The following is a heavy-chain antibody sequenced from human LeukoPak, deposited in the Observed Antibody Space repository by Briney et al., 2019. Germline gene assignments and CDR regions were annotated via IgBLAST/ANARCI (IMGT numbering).Heavy chain of an antibody. V-gene: IGHV3-66*01. CDR2: IMPGGHI. D-gene: IGHD1-1*01. J-gene: IGHJ4*02. Sequence: GGSLRLSCRASGFSVDSVFMNWVRQPPGKGLEWVSFIMPGGHIDYTDSVKGRFIISRDSFKNTLSLQMNSLRVDDSAVYYCARSSGPKYYFDYWGQGTLVTVSS. CDR3: ARSSGPKYYFDY. CDR1: GFSVDSVF.